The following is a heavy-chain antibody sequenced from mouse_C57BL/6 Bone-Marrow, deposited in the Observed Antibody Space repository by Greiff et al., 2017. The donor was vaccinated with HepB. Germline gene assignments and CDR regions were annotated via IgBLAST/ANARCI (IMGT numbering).Heavy chain of an antibody. J-gene: IGHJ1*03. V-gene: IGHV2-2*01. Sequence: QVQLQQSGPGLVQPSQSLSITCTASGFSLTSYGVHWVRQSPGKGLEWLGVIWSGGSTDYNAAFIYRLSIRKDNSKGQVFYIMNNLQADDNAIYYCARMTGSSYNWYFDVGGTGTTVTVSS. CDR2: IWSGGST. CDR1: GFSLTSYG. D-gene: IGHD1-1*01. CDR3: ARMTGSSYNWYFDV.